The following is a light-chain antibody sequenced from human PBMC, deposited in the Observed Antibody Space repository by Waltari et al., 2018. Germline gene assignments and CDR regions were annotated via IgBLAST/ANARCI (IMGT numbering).Light chain of an antibody. Sequence: DIQMTQSPSSLSASVGDRVTITCRASQSISTYLNWYQQKPGKAPNLLIYDASSLQSWVPSRFSGSGSGTDFTLTISSLQPEDFAIYYCQQSYTTPRTFGQGTRVEIK. CDR2: DAS. CDR3: QQSYTTPRT. CDR1: QSISTY. J-gene: IGKJ1*01. V-gene: IGKV1-39*01.